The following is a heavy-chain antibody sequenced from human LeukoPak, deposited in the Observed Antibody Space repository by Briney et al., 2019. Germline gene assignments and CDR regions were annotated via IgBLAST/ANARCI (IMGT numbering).Heavy chain of an antibody. CDR1: GFTFSNYW. V-gene: IGHV3-74*01. D-gene: IGHD3-10*02. CDR3: AKDTYGLARVTLVGGDY. CDR2: INPDGSTT. J-gene: IGHJ4*02. Sequence: GGSLRLSCAASGFTFSNYWMHWVRQDPGKGLVWVSFINPDGSTTNYADSVKGRFTISRDNSKNTLYLQMNSLRAEDTAVYYCAKDTYGLARVTLVGGDYWGQGTLVTVSS.